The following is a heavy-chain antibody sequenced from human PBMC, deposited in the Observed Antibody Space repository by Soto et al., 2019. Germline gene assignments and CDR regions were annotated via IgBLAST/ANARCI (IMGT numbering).Heavy chain of an antibody. V-gene: IGHV3-30-3*01. CDR1: GFTFSSYA. J-gene: IGHJ3*02. D-gene: IGHD3-22*01. Sequence: QVQLVESGGGVVQPGRSLRLSCAASGFTFSSYAMHWVRQAPGKGLEWVAVISYDGSNKYYADSVKGRFTISRDNSKNTLYLQMNRLRAEDTAVYYCARDNYDDSRDTNNAFDIWGQGTMVTVSS. CDR2: ISYDGSNK. CDR3: ARDNYDDSRDTNNAFDI.